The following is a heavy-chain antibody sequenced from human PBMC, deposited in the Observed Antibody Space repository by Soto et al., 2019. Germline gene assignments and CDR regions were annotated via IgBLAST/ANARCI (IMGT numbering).Heavy chain of an antibody. D-gene: IGHD1-7*01. V-gene: IGHV3-23*01. J-gene: IGHJ3*02. CDR2: ISGSGGST. CDR1: GFTFSSYA. Sequence: GGSLRLSCAASGFTFSSYAMSWVRQAPGKGLEWVSAISGSGGSTYYADSVKGRFTISRDNSKNTLYLQMNSLRAEDTAVYYCAKGFVRGYSWNYVGAFDIWGQGTMVTVSS. CDR3: AKGFVRGYSWNYVGAFDI.